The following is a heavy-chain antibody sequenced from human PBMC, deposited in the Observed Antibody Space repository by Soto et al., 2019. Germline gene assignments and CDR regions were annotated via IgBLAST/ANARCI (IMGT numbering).Heavy chain of an antibody. Sequence: QVQVVESGGGLVNPGGSLRLSCAASGFTFSDYYMSWIRQAPGKGLEWVSFISSSSDSTKYADSVKGRFTISRDNAKNSLYLQLNSLRAEDTAVYYCARGGVKGTTSRGQVYNWGQGTLVTVSS. V-gene: IGHV3-11*06. J-gene: IGHJ4*02. D-gene: IGHD1-7*01. CDR3: ARGGVKGTTSRGQVYN. CDR2: ISSSSDST. CDR1: GFTFSDYY.